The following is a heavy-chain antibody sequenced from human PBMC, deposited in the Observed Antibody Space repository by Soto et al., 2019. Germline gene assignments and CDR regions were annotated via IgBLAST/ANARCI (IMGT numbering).Heavy chain of an antibody. V-gene: IGHV1-18*01. J-gene: IGHJ6*02. CDR2: ISAYNGNT. CDR3: ARVSDYYDSSGYPPLYYYGMDV. CDR1: GYTFTSYG. Sequence: ASVKVSCKASGYTFTSYGISWVRQAPGQGLEWMGWISAYNGNTNYAQKLQGRVTITTDTSTSTAYMELRSLRSDDTAVYYCARVSDYYDSSGYPPLYYYGMDVWGQGTTVTVSS. D-gene: IGHD3-22*01.